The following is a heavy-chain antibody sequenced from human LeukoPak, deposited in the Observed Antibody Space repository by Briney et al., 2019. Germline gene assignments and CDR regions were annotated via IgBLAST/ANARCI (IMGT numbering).Heavy chain of an antibody. CDR3: ARGPYSYDSSGAFDI. CDR2: ISSGGST. D-gene: IGHD3-22*01. J-gene: IGHJ3*02. CDR1: GGSISSYY. Sequence: SETLSLTCTVSGGSISSYYWSWIRQPPGKGLEGIGRISSGGSTNYNTSLKSRVTISLDTSKNQFSLKLSSVTAADTAVYFCARGPYSYDSSGAFDIWGQGTMVTVSS. V-gene: IGHV4-4*08.